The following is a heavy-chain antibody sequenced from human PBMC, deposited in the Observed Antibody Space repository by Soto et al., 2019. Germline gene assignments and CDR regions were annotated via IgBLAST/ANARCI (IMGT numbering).Heavy chain of an antibody. V-gene: IGHV4-4*02. Sequence: SETLSLTCAVSSGSISSSNWWSWVRQPPGKGLEWIGEIYHSGSTNYNPSLKSRVTISVDKSKNQFSLKLSSVTAADTAVYYCARAFDCSNYRYYDYMDVWGKGTTVTVSS. D-gene: IGHD4-4*01. CDR2: IYHSGST. CDR1: SGSISSSNW. CDR3: ARAFDCSNYRYYDYMDV. J-gene: IGHJ6*03.